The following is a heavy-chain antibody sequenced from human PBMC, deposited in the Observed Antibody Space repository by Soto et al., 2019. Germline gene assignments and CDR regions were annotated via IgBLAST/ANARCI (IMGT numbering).Heavy chain of an antibody. J-gene: IGHJ3*02. CDR1: GGSISSSSYY. CDR2: IYYSGST. D-gene: IGHD5-12*01. CDR3: ARYNRDGYNSDAFDS. Sequence: SETLSLTCTVSGGSISSSSYYWGWIRQPPGKGLEWIGSIYYSGSTYYNPSLKSRVTISVDTSKNQFSLKLSSVTAADTAVYYCARYNRDGYNSDAFDSWGQGTMDTVSS. V-gene: IGHV4-39*01.